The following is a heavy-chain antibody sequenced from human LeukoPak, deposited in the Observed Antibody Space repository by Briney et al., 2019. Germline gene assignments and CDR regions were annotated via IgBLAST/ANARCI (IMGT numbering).Heavy chain of an antibody. D-gene: IGHD3-16*01. J-gene: IGHJ5*02. CDR3: ARDGGDKTYAEWGPRWFDP. Sequence: ASVKVSCKTSGYNFISYGLTWVRQAPGQGLEWMGWISTYNGNTNYAQKLQGRVTMTTDTSTSTAYMELRSLRSDDTAVYYCARDGGDKTYAEWGPRWFDPWGQGTLVTVSS. V-gene: IGHV1-18*01. CDR2: ISTYNGNT. CDR1: GYNFISYG.